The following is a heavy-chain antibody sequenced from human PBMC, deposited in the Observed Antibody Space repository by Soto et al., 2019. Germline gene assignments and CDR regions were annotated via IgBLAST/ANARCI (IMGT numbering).Heavy chain of an antibody. D-gene: IGHD6-19*01. CDR3: AAPMGSGWPLFDI. CDR1: GFTFSSYA. J-gene: IGHJ3*02. CDR2: ISGSGGST. V-gene: IGHV3-23*01. Sequence: PGGPLRLSCAASGFTFSSYAMSWVRQAPGKGLEWVSAISGSGGSTYYADSVKGRFTISRDNSKNTLYLQMNSLRAEDTAVYYCAAPMGSGWPLFDIWGQGTMVTVSS.